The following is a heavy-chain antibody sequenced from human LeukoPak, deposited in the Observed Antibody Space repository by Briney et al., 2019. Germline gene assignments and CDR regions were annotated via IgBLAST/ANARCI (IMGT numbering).Heavy chain of an antibody. CDR3: AKGPAALQRVDY. D-gene: IGHD4-11*01. V-gene: IGHV3-23*01. CDR2: ISGSGGST. CDR1: GFTFSSYA. Sequence: PGGSLRLSCAASGFTFSSYAMSWVRQAPGKGLEWVSAISGSGGSTYYADSVKGRFTISRDNSKNALYLQMNSLRAEDTAVYYCAKGPAALQRVDYWGQGTLVTVSS. J-gene: IGHJ4*02.